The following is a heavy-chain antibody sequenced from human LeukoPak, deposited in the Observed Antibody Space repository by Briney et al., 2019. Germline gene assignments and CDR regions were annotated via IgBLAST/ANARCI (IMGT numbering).Heavy chain of an antibody. Sequence: ASVTVSCKAAGYTFTGYYMHWVRQAPGQGLGWMGWINPYSGGTNYAQKFPGRVTMTRDTSISTAYMELSRLRSDDTAVYYCARGGGYYDSSCYPPNYYYGMDVWGQGTTVTVSS. J-gene: IGHJ6*02. CDR1: GYTFTGYY. D-gene: IGHD3-22*01. CDR2: INPYSGGT. CDR3: ARGGGYYDSSCYPPNYYYGMDV. V-gene: IGHV1-2*02.